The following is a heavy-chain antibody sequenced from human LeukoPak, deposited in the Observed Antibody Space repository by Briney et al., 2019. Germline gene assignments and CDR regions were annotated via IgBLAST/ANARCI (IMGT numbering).Heavy chain of an antibody. CDR3: AKDGIETMVRGSGWFDP. CDR1: GFTFSSYG. J-gene: IGHJ5*02. CDR2: IRYDGSNK. Sequence: PGGSLRLSCAASGFTFSSYGMHWVRQAPGKGLEGVAFIRYDGSNKYYADSVKGRFTISRDNSKNTLYLQMNSLRAEDTAVYYCAKDGIETMVRGSGWFDPWGQGTLVTVSS. V-gene: IGHV3-30*02. D-gene: IGHD3-10*01.